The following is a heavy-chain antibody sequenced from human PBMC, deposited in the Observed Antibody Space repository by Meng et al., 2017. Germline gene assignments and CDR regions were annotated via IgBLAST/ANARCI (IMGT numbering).Heavy chain of an antibody. D-gene: IGHD5-18*01. CDR2: IIPIFGTA. V-gene: IGHV1-69*01. CDR1: GGTFSSYA. Sequence: QVQLGRQGAEVKMPGSCVKVSCKDSGGTFSSYAISWVIQAPGQGLEWMGGIIPIFGTANYAQKFQGRVTITADESTSTAYMELSSLRSEDTAVYYCAREGYSYGYFNWGQGTLVTVSS. J-gene: IGHJ4*02. CDR3: AREGYSYGYFN.